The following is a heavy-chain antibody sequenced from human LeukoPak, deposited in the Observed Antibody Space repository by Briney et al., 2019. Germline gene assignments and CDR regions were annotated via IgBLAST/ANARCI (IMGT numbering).Heavy chain of an antibody. CDR1: GFTFDDYG. CDR2: ISGSGGST. V-gene: IGHV3-23*01. CDR3: AKEEAPYYYDSSGYFDY. J-gene: IGHJ4*02. D-gene: IGHD3-22*01. Sequence: GGSLRLSCAASGFTFDDYGMSWVRQAPGKGLEWVSAISGSGGSTYYADSVKGRFTISRDNSKNTLYLQMNSLRAEDTAVYYCAKEEAPYYYDSSGYFDYWGQGTLVTVSS.